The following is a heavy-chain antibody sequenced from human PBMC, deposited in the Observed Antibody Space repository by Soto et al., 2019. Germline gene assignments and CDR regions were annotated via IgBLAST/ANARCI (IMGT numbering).Heavy chain of an antibody. CDR2: IYYNGST. Sequence: SETLSLTCTVSGGSISTGGYYWSWIRQHPGKGLEWIGYIYYNGSTYYNPSLKSRVTISVDTSKNQFSLKLSSVTAADTAVYYCARAPHIAAAPPPSTPRDAFDIWGQGTMVTVSS. CDR3: ARAPHIAAAPPPSTPRDAFDI. J-gene: IGHJ3*02. V-gene: IGHV4-31*03. D-gene: IGHD6-13*01. CDR1: GGSISTGGYY.